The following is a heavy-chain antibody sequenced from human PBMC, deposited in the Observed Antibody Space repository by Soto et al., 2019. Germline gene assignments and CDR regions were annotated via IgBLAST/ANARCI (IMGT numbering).Heavy chain of an antibody. V-gene: IGHV4-59*01. J-gene: IGHJ4*02. D-gene: IGHD3-10*01. CDR3: ARYVLRGLIGAFDF. Sequence: SETLSLTCTVSGGSISLYYWSWIRQSPGKGLEWIGRIYSSGSTTYNPSFKSRVTMSVDTSKNQFSLRLGSVTAADTAIYYCARYVLRGLIGAFDFRGQGTLVTVSS. CDR2: IYSSGST. CDR1: GGSISLYY.